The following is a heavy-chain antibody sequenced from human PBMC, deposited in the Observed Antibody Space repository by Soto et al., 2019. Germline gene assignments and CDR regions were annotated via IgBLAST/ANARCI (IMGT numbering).Heavy chain of an antibody. J-gene: IGHJ4*02. D-gene: IGHD3-10*01. CDR2: ISGSGGST. CDR1: GFTFSSYA. CDR3: AKDSVHYYGSGSYEGDYFDY. V-gene: IGHV3-23*01. Sequence: GGSLRLSCAASGFTFSSYAMSWVRQAPGKGLEWVSAISGSGGSTYYADSVKGRFTISRDNSKNTLYLQMNSLRAEDTAVYYCAKDSVHYYGSGSYEGDYFDYWGQGTLVTVSS.